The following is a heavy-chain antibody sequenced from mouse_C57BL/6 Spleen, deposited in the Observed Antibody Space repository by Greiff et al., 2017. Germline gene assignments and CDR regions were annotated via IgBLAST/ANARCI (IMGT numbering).Heavy chain of an antibody. D-gene: IGHD1-1*01. Sequence: DVKLQESGTVLARPGASVKMSCKTSGYTFTSYWMHWVKQRPGQGLEWIGAIYPGNSDTSYNQKFKGKAKLTAVTSASTAYMELSSLTNEDSAVYYCTRDYGSSYENFDVWGTGTTVTVSS. V-gene: IGHV1-5*01. CDR2: IYPGNSDT. CDR3: TRDYGSSYENFDV. CDR1: GYTFTSYW. J-gene: IGHJ1*03.